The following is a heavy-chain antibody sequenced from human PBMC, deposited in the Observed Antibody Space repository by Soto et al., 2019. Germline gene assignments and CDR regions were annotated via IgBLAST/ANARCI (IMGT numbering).Heavy chain of an antibody. CDR2: ISYDGSNK. V-gene: IGHV3-30*18. D-gene: IGHD6-19*01. CDR3: AKNPGYNSGWYSIDY. Sequence: GASLRLSCAASGFTFSDYYMSWVRQAPGKGLEWVAVISYDGSNKYYADSVKGRFTISRDNSKNTLYLQMNSLRVEDTAMYYCAKNPGYNSGWYSIDYWGQGTLVTVSS. J-gene: IGHJ4*02. CDR1: GFTFSDYY.